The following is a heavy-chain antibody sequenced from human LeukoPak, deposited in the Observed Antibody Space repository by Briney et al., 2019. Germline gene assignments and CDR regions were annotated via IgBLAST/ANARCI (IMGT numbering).Heavy chain of an antibody. D-gene: IGHD1-26*01. CDR1: GGSISSSSYY. Sequence: SETLSLTCTVSGGSISSSSYYWGWIRQPPGKGLEWIGSIYYSGSTYYNPSLKSRVTISVDTSKNQFSLKLSSVTAADTAVYYCARVWWELPYFDYWGQGTLVTVSS. J-gene: IGHJ4*02. CDR2: IYYSGST. V-gene: IGHV4-39*07. CDR3: ARVWWELPYFDY.